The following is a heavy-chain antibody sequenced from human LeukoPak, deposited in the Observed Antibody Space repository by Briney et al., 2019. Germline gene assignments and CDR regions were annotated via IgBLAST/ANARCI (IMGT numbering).Heavy chain of an antibody. CDR1: GGSISSYY. V-gene: IGHV4-59*01. CDR3: ARARTGFDL. Sequence: SETLSLTCTVSGGSISSYYWSWIRQPPGKGLECIGYIYYTGSTNYNPSLKSRVTISVDTSKNQLSLKLSSVTAADSAVYYCARARTGFDLWGQGALVTVSS. CDR2: IYYTGST. D-gene: IGHD1-1*01. J-gene: IGHJ5*02.